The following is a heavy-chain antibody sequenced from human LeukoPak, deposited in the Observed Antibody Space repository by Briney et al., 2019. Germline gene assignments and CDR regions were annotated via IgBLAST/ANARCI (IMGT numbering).Heavy chain of an antibody. D-gene: IGHD3-22*01. V-gene: IGHV1-2*02. CDR1: GYTFTGYY. J-gene: IGHJ3*02. CDR3: ARSASSGYYFDALDI. CDR2: INPNSGGT. Sequence: ASVKVSCKASGYTFTGYYMHWVRQAPGQGLEWMGWINPNSGGTNYAQKFQGRVTMTRDTSISTAYMELSRLRSDDTAVYYCARSASSGYYFDALDIWGQGTMVTVSS.